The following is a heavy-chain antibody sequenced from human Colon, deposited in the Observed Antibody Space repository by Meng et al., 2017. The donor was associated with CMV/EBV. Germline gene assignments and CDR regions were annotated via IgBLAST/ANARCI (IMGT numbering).Heavy chain of an antibody. CDR2: IKPNSGET. V-gene: IGHV1-2*02. Sequence: ASVKVSCKVSGYTLTGYNLHWVRQAPGQGREWMGWIKPNSGETKSAQKFQGRVTMTRDTSINTAYMELSRLRSDDTAVDYCAREDYMVRGVIIGTIWFDPWGQGTLVTVSS. J-gene: IGHJ5*02. CDR1: GYTLTGYN. CDR3: AREDYMVRGVIIGTIWFDP. D-gene: IGHD3-10*01.